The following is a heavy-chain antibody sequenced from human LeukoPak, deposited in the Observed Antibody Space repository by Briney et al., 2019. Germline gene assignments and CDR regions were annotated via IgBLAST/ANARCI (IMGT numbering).Heavy chain of an antibody. CDR1: GYTLTEFS. V-gene: IGHV1-24*01. CDR3: ARDQSRSVDYYDSSGYGDDY. D-gene: IGHD3-22*01. J-gene: IGHJ4*02. Sequence: ASVTVSCKVSGYTLTEFSMHWVRQAPGKGLEWMGGFDPEDGETIYAQKFQGRVTITADESTSTAYMELSSLRSEDTAVYYCARDQSRSVDYYDSSGYGDDYWGQGTLVTVAS. CDR2: FDPEDGET.